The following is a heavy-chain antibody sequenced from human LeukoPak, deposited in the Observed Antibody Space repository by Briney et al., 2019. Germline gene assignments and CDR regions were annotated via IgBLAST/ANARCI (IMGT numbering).Heavy chain of an antibody. V-gene: IGHV3-23*01. J-gene: IGHJ5*02. D-gene: IGHD6-13*01. Sequence: RGAPKVSFSASGFNFSNYAISLVRPAPGKGLELVSAISGSCGSTYYADSVKGRFTLSRDNSKNTLYLQMISLSGEDTAVYYCAKFAIAAAGPITSGGVVWNWFDPWGQGTLVTVSS. CDR2: ISGSCGST. CDR1: GFNFSNYA. CDR3: AKFAIAAAGPITSGGVVWNWFDP.